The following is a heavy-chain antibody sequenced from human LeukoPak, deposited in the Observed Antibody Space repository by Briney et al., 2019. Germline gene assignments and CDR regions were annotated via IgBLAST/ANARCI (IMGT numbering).Heavy chain of an antibody. CDR1: GFTFSSSG. Sequence: GGSLRLSCAASGFTFSSSGMHGVRQAPGKGLEWVAIIWYDGGDKYYADSVKGRFTVSRDNSKNTLHLQVNSLRAEDTAVYYCARDRGTTSSAGYYFDTWGQGTLVTVSS. J-gene: IGHJ4*02. CDR3: ARDRGTTSSAGYYFDT. CDR2: IWYDGGDK. D-gene: IGHD6-6*01. V-gene: IGHV3-33*01.